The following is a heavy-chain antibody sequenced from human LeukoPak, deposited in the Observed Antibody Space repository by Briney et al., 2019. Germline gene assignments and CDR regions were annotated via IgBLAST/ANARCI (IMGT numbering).Heavy chain of an antibody. CDR2: ISSGGGTT. CDR3: AKADSGTGAFDY. Sequence: GGSLRLSCAVSGFNFRDHWMDWVRQAPGKGLEWVSAISSGGGTTYYADSVKGRFTVSRDNSKNTLYLQMNSLRAEDTAVYYCAKADSGTGAFDYWGQGTLVTVSS. J-gene: IGHJ4*02. CDR1: GFNFRDHW. D-gene: IGHD2-21*01. V-gene: IGHV3-23*01.